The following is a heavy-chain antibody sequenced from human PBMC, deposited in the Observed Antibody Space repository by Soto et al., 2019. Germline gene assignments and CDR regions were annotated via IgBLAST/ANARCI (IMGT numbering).Heavy chain of an antibody. CDR3: ARDRSGNYDSSGYYYYGMDV. CDR1: GFTFSSYG. Sequence: QVQLVESGGGVVQPGRSLSLSCAASGFTFSSYGMQWVRQAPGKGLEWVAVIWNDGRNKYYADSVKGRFTISRDNSKNTLYLQMISLRAEDTAVYYCARDRSGNYDSSGYYYYGMDVWGQGTTVTVSS. D-gene: IGHD3-22*01. J-gene: IGHJ6*02. V-gene: IGHV3-33*01. CDR2: IWNDGRNK.